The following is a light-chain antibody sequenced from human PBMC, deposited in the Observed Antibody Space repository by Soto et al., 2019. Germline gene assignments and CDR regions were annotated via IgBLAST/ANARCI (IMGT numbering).Light chain of an antibody. J-gene: IGKJ1*01. Sequence: EIVLTQSPGTLSLSPGERAPLSCRASQSVSSSYLAWYQQNPGQDPRLLIYGASSRATGIPDRFSGSGSGTDFTLTISRLEPEDFAVYYCQQYGSSGTFGKGTKVDIK. V-gene: IGKV3-20*01. CDR2: GAS. CDR1: QSVSSSY. CDR3: QQYGSSGT.